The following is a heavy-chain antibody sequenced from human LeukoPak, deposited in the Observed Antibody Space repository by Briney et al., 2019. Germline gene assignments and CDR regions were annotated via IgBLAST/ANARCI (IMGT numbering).Heavy chain of an antibody. CDR1: GGTFSSYA. CDR2: IIPIFGTA. D-gene: IGHD3-3*01. Sequence: SVKVSCKASGGTFSSYAISWVRQAPGQGLEWMGGIIPIFGTANYAQKFQGRVTITADESTSTAFMELSSLRSEDTAVYYCATSNYDFWSGFDPWGQGTLVTVSS. J-gene: IGHJ5*02. CDR3: ATSNYDFWSGFDP. V-gene: IGHV1-69*13.